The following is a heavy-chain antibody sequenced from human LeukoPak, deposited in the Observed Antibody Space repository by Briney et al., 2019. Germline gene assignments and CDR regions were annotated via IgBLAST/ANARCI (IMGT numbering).Heavy chain of an antibody. CDR1: GYTFTGYY. V-gene: IGHV1-2*02. CDR2: INPNSGGT. D-gene: IGHD6-19*01. CDR3: ARAGYSSGFDY. J-gene: IGHJ4*02. Sequence: ASVKVSCKASGYTFTGYYMHWVRQAPGQRLEWMGWINPNSGGTNYAQKFLGRVIMTRDASISTAYMELSRLRSDDTAVYYCARAGYSSGFDYWGQGTLVTVSS.